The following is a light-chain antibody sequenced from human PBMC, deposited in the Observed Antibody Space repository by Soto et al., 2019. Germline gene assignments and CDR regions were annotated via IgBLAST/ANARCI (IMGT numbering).Light chain of an antibody. V-gene: IGKV1-5*03. Sequence: DIQMTQSPSTLSGSVGDRVTITCRASQTISSWLAWYQQKPGKAPKLLIYKASTLKSGVPSRFSGSGSGTEFTLTISSLPPDDFATYYCQHYNSYSEAFDQGTNVELK. CDR1: QTISSW. CDR2: KAS. CDR3: QHYNSYSEA. J-gene: IGKJ1*01.